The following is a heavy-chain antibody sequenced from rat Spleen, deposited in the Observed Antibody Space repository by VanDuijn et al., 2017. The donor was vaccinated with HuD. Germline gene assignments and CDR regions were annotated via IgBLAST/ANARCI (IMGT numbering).Heavy chain of an antibody. CDR2: ISYGDSSGHSST. CDR1: GFTFSDYG. V-gene: IGHV5-29*01. D-gene: IGHD1-12*03. J-gene: IGHJ2*01. Sequence: EVQLVESGGGLVQPGRSLKLSCAASGFTFSDYGMAWVRQAPTKGLEWVATISYGDSSGHSSTYYRDSVKGRFTISRDNAKSTLSLQMDSLRSEDTATYYCARGKIYYHNSSPYEDYFDYWGHGVMVTVSS. CDR3: ARGKIYYHNSSPYEDYFDY.